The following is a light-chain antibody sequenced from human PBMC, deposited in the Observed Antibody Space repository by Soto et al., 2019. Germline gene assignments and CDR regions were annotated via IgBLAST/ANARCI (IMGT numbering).Light chain of an antibody. V-gene: IGLV3-21*02. Sequence: SYELTQPPSVSVAPGQTASITCGGNKLGSKLVHWYQQKPGQAPVLVIYDNTDRPSGIPERFSGSKSGNMATLTISRVEAGDEADYYCQVWDSHSDHYVFGSGTKVTVL. CDR3: QVWDSHSDHYV. J-gene: IGLJ1*01. CDR2: DNT. CDR1: KLGSKL.